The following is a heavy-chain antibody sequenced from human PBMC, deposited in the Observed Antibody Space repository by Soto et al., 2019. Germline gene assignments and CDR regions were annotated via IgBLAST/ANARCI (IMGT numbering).Heavy chain of an antibody. CDR3: ARGPGGYSGYDPFVPDLN. V-gene: IGHV1-8*01. Sequence: QVQLVQSGAEVKKPGASVKVSCKASGYTFTSYDINWVRQATGQGLEWMGWMNPNSGNTGYAQKFQGRVTMTRNTSISTVYMELSSLRSEDTDVYYCARGPGGYSGYDPFVPDLNWGQGTLVTVSS. CDR2: MNPNSGNT. J-gene: IGHJ4*02. D-gene: IGHD5-12*01. CDR1: GYTFTSYD.